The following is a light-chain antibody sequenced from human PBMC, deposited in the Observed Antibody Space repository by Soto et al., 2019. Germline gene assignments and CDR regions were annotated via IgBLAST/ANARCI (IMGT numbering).Light chain of an antibody. V-gene: IGKV3-15*01. CDR2: GAS. CDR1: QSVRNN. J-gene: IGKJ1*01. CDR3: QHYNNWPPWT. Sequence: EIVMTQSPATLSVSPGERATLSCRASQSVRNNLAWYQQKPDQAPRLLIYGASSRATGIPARFSGSGSGTEFTLTNSSLQSEDFAIYYCQHYNNWPPWTFGQGTKVEIK.